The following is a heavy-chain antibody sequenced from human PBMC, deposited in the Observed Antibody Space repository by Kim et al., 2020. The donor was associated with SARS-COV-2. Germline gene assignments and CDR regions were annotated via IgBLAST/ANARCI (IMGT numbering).Heavy chain of an antibody. CDR1: GGSISSYY. D-gene: IGHD3-10*01. J-gene: IGHJ4*02. V-gene: IGHV4-59*01. CDR3: ASAPFYGSGSYYHY. CDR2: IYYSGST. Sequence: SETLSLTCTVSGGSISSYYWSWIRQPPGKGLEWIGYIYYSGSTNYNPSLKSRVTISVDTSKNQFSLKLSSVTAADTAVYYCASAPFYGSGSYYHYWGQGTLVTVSS.